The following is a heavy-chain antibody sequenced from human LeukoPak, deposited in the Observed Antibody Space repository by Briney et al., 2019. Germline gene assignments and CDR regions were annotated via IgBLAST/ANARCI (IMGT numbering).Heavy chain of an antibody. CDR1: GGSFSGYY. V-gene: IGHV4-34*01. CDR3: ARGLGGAFLAY. CDR2: INHSGST. D-gene: IGHD3-16*01. J-gene: IGHJ4*02. Sequence: SETLSLTCAVYGGSFSGYYWSWIRQPPGKGLEWIGEINHSGSTNYNPSLKSRVTISVDTSKNQLSLKLSSVTAADTAVYYCARGLGGAFLAYWGQGTLVTVSS.